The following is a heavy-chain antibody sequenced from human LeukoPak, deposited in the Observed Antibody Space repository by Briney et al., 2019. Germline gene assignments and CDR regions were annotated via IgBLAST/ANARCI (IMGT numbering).Heavy chain of an antibody. V-gene: IGHV3-66*04. CDR1: GFTVSSDY. J-gene: IGHJ5*02. Sequence: PGGSLRLSCAASGFTVSSDYMNWVRQAPGKGLEWVSVIYSDGSTYYADSVKGRFTISRDKSKNTLYLQLNSLRAEDTAVYFCARQSGGPYNWFDPWGQGTRVTVSS. D-gene: IGHD2-15*01. CDR3: ARQSGGPYNWFDP. CDR2: IYSDGST.